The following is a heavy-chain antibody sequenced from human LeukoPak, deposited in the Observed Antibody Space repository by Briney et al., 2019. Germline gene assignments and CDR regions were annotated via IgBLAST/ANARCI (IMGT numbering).Heavy chain of an antibody. J-gene: IGHJ6*02. CDR2: ISGSGNRT. D-gene: IGHD2-15*01. CDR1: GFTFSSYA. Sequence: PGGSLRLSCAASGFTFSSYAMSWVRQAPGKGLKWVSSISGSGNRTYYADSVKGRFTISRDNSKNTLFLQMNSLRAEDTAVYYCAKNLYCGGGSCYPSALGMDVWGQGTTVTVSS. CDR3: AKNLYCGGGSCYPSALGMDV. V-gene: IGHV3-23*01.